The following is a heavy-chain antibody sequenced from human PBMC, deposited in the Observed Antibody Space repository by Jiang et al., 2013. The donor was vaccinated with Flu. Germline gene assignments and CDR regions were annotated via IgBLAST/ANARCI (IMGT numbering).Heavy chain of an antibody. V-gene: IGHV4-34*01. CDR3: ARRLALRYFDWLPHPFDY. D-gene: IGHD3-9*01. CDR2: INHSGST. Sequence: ETLSLTCAVYGGSFSGYYWSWIRQPPGKGLEWIGEINHSGSTNYNPSLKSRVTISVDTSKNQFSLKLSSVTAADTAVYYCARRLALRYFDWLPHPFDYWGQGTLVTVSS. J-gene: IGHJ4*02. CDR1: GGSFSGYY.